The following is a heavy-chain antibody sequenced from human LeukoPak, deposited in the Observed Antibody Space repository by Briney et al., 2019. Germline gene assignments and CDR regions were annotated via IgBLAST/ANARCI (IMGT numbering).Heavy chain of an antibody. CDR2: ISYDGSNK. Sequence: RGSLRLSCAASGFTFSSYAMHWVRQAPGKGLEWVAVISYDGSNKYYADSVKGRFTISRDNSKNTLYLQMNSLRAEDTAVYYCAREGYSYGSLDYWGQGTLVTVSS. D-gene: IGHD5-18*01. CDR1: GFTFSSYA. CDR3: AREGYSYGSLDY. V-gene: IGHV3-30-3*01. J-gene: IGHJ4*02.